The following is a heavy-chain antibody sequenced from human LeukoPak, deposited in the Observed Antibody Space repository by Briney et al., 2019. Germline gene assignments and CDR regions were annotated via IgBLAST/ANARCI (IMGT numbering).Heavy chain of an antibody. D-gene: IGHD2-8*02. CDR1: GDSVSSNRAA. V-gene: IGHV6-1*01. CDR2: TYYRSKWYS. J-gene: IGHJ1*01. CDR3: ARGPGYFQH. Sequence: SQTHSLTCAISGDSVSSNRAAWNWVRLSPSRSLEWLGRTYYRSKWYSHYSVSVKSRITINPDTSRNQFSLQLDSVTPEDTAVYYCARGPGYFQHWGQGTLVTVSS.